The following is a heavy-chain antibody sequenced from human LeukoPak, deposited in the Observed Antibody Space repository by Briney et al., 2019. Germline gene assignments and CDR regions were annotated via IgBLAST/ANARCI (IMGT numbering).Heavy chain of an antibody. CDR1: GFTFSSYS. J-gene: IGHJ4*02. D-gene: IGHD4-11*01. V-gene: IGHV4-34*01. Sequence: GSLRLSCAASGFTFSSYSMNWVRQAPGKGLEWIGEINHSGSTNYNPSLKSRVTISVDTSKNQFSLKLSSVTAADTAVYYCARGRLTLLQTTVRYYFDYWGQGTLVTVSS. CDR2: INHSGST. CDR3: ARGRLTLLQTTVRYYFDY.